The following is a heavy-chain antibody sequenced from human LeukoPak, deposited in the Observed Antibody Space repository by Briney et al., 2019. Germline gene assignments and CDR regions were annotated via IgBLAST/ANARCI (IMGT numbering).Heavy chain of an antibody. CDR2: ISVSGVST. J-gene: IGHJ6*02. V-gene: IGHV3-23*01. Sequence: GGSLRLSCAASGFTFSSYSMSWVRHAPGKGLEWVSTISVSGVSTYYADSVKGRFTISRDNSKNKLYLQMNSLRAEDTAVYYCAKANSGDYVRNVYGMDVWGQGTTVTVSS. D-gene: IGHD4-17*01. CDR1: GFTFSSYS. CDR3: AKANSGDYVRNVYGMDV.